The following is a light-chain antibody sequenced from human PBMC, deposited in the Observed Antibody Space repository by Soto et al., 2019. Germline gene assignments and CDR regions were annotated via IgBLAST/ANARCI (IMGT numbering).Light chain of an antibody. V-gene: IGKV1-5*03. CDR2: KAS. CDR1: QSISTW. Sequence: DIQMTQSAATLSASVGDSVTTTCRGSQSISTWLAWYQQKPGKAPKLLVYKASSLESGVPSRFSGSGSGTEFTLTISSLQPDDFATYYCQHYDTYPLTFGGGTKVDIK. CDR3: QHYDTYPLT. J-gene: IGKJ4*01.